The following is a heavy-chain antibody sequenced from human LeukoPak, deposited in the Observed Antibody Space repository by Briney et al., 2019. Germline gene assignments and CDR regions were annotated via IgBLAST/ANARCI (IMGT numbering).Heavy chain of an antibody. CDR3: ARAAGSSPSYYYYMDV. V-gene: IGHV4-59*01. CDR1: GGSISSYY. CDR2: IYYSGST. J-gene: IGHJ6*03. D-gene: IGHD2-2*01. Sequence: SETLSLTCTVSGGSISSYYWSWIRQPPGKGLEWIGYIYYSGSTNYSPSLKSRVTISVDTSKNQFSLKLSSVTAADTAVYYCARAAGSSPSYYYYMDVWGKGTTVTISS.